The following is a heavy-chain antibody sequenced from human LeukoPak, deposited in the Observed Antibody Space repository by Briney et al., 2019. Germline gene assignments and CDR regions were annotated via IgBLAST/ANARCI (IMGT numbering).Heavy chain of an antibody. Sequence: SETLSLTCTVSGGSVDSSDYYWSWIRQPPGKGLEWIGYMYYTGSSNYSPSLKSRLTISVDTSKNQFSLKLNSMTTADTAVYYCARDQGGSSYRHAFDIWGQGTTVTASS. J-gene: IGHJ3*02. CDR1: GGSVDSSDYY. D-gene: IGHD1-26*01. CDR3: ARDQGGSSYRHAFDI. CDR2: MYYTGSS. V-gene: IGHV4-61*08.